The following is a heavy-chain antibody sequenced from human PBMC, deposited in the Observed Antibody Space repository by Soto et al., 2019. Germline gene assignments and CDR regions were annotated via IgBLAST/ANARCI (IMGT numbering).Heavy chain of an antibody. CDR3: ARDVPFYDILTGYLHGIWFDP. J-gene: IGHJ5*02. V-gene: IGHV1-18*01. CDR2: ISAYNGNT. CDR1: GYTFTSYG. Sequence: ASVKVSCKASGYTFTSYGISWVRQAPGQGLEWMGWISAYNGNTNYAQKLQGRVTMTTDTSTSTAYMELRSLRSDDTAVYYCARDVPFYDILTGYLHGIWFDPWGQGTLVTVSS. D-gene: IGHD3-9*01.